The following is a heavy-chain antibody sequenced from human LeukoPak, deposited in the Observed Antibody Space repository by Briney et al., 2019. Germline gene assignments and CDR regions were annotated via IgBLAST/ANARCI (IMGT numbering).Heavy chain of an antibody. CDR2: IRYDGSNK. Sequence: GGSLRLSCAASGFTFSSYGMHWVRQAPGKGLEWVAFIRYDGSNKYYADSVKGRFTISRDNSKNTLYLQMNSLRAEDTAVYYCAKCLPTVVTPIEYWGQGTLVTVSS. CDR3: AKCLPTVVTPIEY. J-gene: IGHJ4*02. V-gene: IGHV3-30*02. CDR1: GFTFSSYG. D-gene: IGHD4-23*01.